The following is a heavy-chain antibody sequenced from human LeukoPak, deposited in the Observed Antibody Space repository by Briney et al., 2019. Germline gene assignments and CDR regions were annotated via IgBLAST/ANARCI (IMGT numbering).Heavy chain of an antibody. CDR3: AAARIVGATEARGAFDI. D-gene: IGHD1-26*01. CDR1: GFTFSSYA. V-gene: IGHV3-23*01. J-gene: IGHJ3*02. Sequence: GGSLRLSCAASGFTFSSYAMSWVRQAPGKGLEWVSAISGSGGSTYYADSVKGRFTISRDNSKNTLYLQMNSLRAEDTAVYYCAAARIVGATEARGAFDIWGQGTMVTVSS. CDR2: ISGSGGST.